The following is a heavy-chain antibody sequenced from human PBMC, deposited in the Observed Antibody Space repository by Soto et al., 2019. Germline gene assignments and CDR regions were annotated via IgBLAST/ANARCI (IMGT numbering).Heavy chain of an antibody. D-gene: IGHD1-1*01. Sequence: QVQLVESGGGVVQPGRSLRLSCAASGFTFSSYAMHWVRQAPGKGLEWVAVISYDGSNKYYADSVKGRFTISRDNSKNTLYLQMNSLRAEDTAVYYCARDPQYNWNDGRSGYYFDYWGQGTLVTVSS. CDR3: ARDPQYNWNDGRSGYYFDY. CDR2: ISYDGSNK. CDR1: GFTFSSYA. J-gene: IGHJ4*02. V-gene: IGHV3-30-3*01.